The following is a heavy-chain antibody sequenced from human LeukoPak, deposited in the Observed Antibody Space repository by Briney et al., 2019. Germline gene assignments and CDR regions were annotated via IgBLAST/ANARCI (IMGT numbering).Heavy chain of an antibody. D-gene: IGHD1-26*01. V-gene: IGHV4-38-2*02. CDR2: MYHSGGT. J-gene: IGHJ5*02. CDR3: ARVPVNIWENWFDP. Sequence: SETLSLTCTVSSYSISSANYWGWIRQPPGKGLEWIGSMYHSGGTYYNPSLKSRVTISVDTSENQFSLKLTSVTAADTAVYYCARVPVNIWENWFDPWGQGTLVTVSS. CDR1: SYSISSANY.